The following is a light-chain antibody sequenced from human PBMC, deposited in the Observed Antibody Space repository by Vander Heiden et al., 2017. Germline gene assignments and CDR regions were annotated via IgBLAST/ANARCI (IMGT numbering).Light chain of an antibody. J-gene: IGKJ5*01. CDR3: QQRSNWAIT. CDR1: HSVSSY. Sequence: EIVLTQSPATLSLSRGERATPSCRARHSVSSYLAWYQQKPGQAPRLLIYDASNRATGIPARFSGSGSGTDFTLTISSLEPEDFAVYYCQQRSNWAITFGQGTRLEIK. V-gene: IGKV3-11*01. CDR2: DAS.